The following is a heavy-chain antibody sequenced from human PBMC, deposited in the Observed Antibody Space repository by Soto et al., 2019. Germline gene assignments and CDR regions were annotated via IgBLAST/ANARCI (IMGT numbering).Heavy chain of an antibody. V-gene: IGHV3-21*01. CDR1: GLTFSGDA. CDR2: ISTTSTYI. Sequence: GSLRLSCAASGLTFSGDAMNWVRQAPGKGLEWVSSISTTSTYIYYADSVKGRFTISRDNANNSLHLQMNSLRAEDTAVYYCVRDYVMDVWGQGTTVTVS. J-gene: IGHJ6*02. D-gene: IGHD3-10*02. CDR3: VRDYVMDV.